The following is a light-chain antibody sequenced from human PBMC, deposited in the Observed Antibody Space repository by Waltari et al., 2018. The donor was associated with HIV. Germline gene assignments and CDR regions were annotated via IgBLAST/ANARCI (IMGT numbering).Light chain of an antibody. CDR2: DDS. J-gene: IGLJ3*02. CDR1: NIGSKS. Sequence: SYVLTQPPSVSVAPGQTARITCGGNNIGSKSVHWYQQKPGQAPVLVVYDDSDRPSGIPDRFSGSNSGNTATLTISRVEAGDEADYYCQVWDSSSDHRVFGGGTKLTVL. V-gene: IGLV3-21*02. CDR3: QVWDSSSDHRV.